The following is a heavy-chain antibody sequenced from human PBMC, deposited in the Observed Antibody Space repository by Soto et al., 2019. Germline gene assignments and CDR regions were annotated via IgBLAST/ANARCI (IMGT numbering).Heavy chain of an antibody. CDR3: ARPPFPGCINAICYPLDF. CDR1: GYTFTHYC. CDR2: INPSGGST. J-gene: IGHJ4*02. V-gene: IGHV1-46*01. Sequence: QVQLVQSGAEAKNPGASVKVSCKASGYTFTHYCIHWVRQAPGQGLEWMGMINPSGGSTSYAQKFQGRLTMTTDTSTNTVYMELSSLRSEDTAVYYCARPPFPGCINAICYPLDFWGQGALVTVSS. D-gene: IGHD2-8*01.